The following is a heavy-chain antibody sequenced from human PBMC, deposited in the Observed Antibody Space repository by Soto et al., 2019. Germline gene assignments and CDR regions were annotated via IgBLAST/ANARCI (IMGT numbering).Heavy chain of an antibody. D-gene: IGHD3-22*01. V-gene: IGHV3-30*02. CDR2: IRFDGSNI. CDR1: EINFSGYG. J-gene: IGHJ4*02. CDR3: AKVSGYYDSSGYYQYYFDY. Sequence: GSLSLSCAVSEINFSGYGMHWVRQAQGKGLEWVAVIRFDGSNIHYADSVKGRFTISRDNSKNTLYLQMNSLRAEDTAVYYCAKVSGYYDSSGYYQYYFDYWGQGTLVTVSS.